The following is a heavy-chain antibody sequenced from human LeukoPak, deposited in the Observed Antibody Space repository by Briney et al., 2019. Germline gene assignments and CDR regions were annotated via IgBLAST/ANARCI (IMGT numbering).Heavy chain of an antibody. Sequence: GGSLRLSCTAPGFTFSSYAMSWVRQAPGRGLQWVSAVSGSGGSTYYADSVKGHFTISRDNSKSTVYLQMTSLRVDDTAVYYCAKDGFDYWGQGTLVTVSS. V-gene: IGHV3-23*01. CDR1: GFTFSSYA. CDR2: VSGSGGST. CDR3: AKDGFDY. J-gene: IGHJ4*02.